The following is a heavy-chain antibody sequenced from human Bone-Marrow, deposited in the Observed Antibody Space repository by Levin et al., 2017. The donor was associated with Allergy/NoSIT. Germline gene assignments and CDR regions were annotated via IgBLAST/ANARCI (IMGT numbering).Heavy chain of an antibody. D-gene: IGHD2-15*01. CDR3: ARGTPPWRPSPGYYFDY. CDR1: GGSISSGGYS. J-gene: IGHJ4*02. Sequence: RSSETLSLTCAVSGGSISSGGYSWSWIRQPPGKGLEWIGYIYHSGSTYYNPSLKSRVTISVDRSKNQFSLKLSSVTAADTAVYYCARGTPPWRPSPGYYFDYWGQGTLVTVSS. V-gene: IGHV4-30-2*01. CDR2: IYHSGST.